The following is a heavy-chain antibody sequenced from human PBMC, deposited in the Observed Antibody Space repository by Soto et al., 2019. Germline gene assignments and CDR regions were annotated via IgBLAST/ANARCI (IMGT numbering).Heavy chain of an antibody. CDR1: GFTFSNHW. J-gene: IGHJ6*04. Sequence: VQLVQSGAEVKKSGESLKISCKGSGFTFSNHWIAWVRQMPGRGLEWMGIIYGGDSDTRYSPSFQGQVTISADKSINTVYLQWRSLKASDTAMYFCAGRFGYCSGECCLDVWGGGTTVTVSS. D-gene: IGHD2-15*01. V-gene: IGHV5-51*03. CDR2: IYGGDSDT. CDR3: AGRFGYCSGECCLDV.